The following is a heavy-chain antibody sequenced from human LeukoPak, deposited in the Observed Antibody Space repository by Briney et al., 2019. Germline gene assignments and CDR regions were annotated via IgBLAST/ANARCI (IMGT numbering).Heavy chain of an antibody. V-gene: IGHV4-34*01. J-gene: IGHJ5*02. CDR2: INHSGST. CDR1: GGSFSGYY. CDR3: ARGLRYCSSTSCLAWFDP. Sequence: SKTLSLTCAVYGGSFSGYYWSWIRQPPGKGLEWIGEINHSGSTNYNPSLKSRVTISVDTSKNQFSLKLSSVTAADTAVYYCARGLRYCSSTSCLAWFDPWGQGTLVTVSS. D-gene: IGHD2-2*01.